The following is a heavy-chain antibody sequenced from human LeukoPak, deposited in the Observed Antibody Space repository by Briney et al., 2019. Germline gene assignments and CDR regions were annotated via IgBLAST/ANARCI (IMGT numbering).Heavy chain of an antibody. J-gene: IGHJ4*02. Sequence: GSLRISCTASGFTFSSSAITWVRQAPGKGLEWIGYIYYSGSTNYNPSLKSRVTISVDTSKNQFSLKLSSVTAADTAVYYCASDHYYDSSDYWGQGTPVTVSS. CDR3: ASDHYYDSSDY. D-gene: IGHD3-22*01. V-gene: IGHV4-59*12. CDR1: GFTFSSSA. CDR2: IYYSGST.